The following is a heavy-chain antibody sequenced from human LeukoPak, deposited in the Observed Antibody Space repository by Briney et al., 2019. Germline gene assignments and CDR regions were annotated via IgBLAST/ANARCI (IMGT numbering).Heavy chain of an antibody. V-gene: IGHV4-59*01. D-gene: IGHD5-18*01. Sequence: RSSETLSLTCTVSGASISNYYWNWIRQTPGKGLEWIGYIYGTETTKTNPYFKSRVTISVDTSKIQFSLRLNSVTAADTAVYFCARGRGGGYSYGFDYWGRGTLVTVSS. CDR1: GASISNYY. CDR2: IYGTETT. J-gene: IGHJ4*02. CDR3: ARGRGGGYSYGFDY.